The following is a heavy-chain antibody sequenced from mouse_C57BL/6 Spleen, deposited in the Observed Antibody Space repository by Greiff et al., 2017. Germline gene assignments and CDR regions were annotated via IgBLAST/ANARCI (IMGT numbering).Heavy chain of an antibody. Sequence: ESGPGLVKPSQSLSLTCSVTGYSITSGYYWNWIRQFPGNKLEWMGYISYDGSNNYNPSLKNRISITRDTSKNQFFLKLNSVTTEDTATYYCAREGVTTVPFDYWGQGTTLTVSS. CDR3: AREGVTTVPFDY. V-gene: IGHV3-6*01. J-gene: IGHJ2*01. CDR2: ISYDGSN. CDR1: GYSITSGYY. D-gene: IGHD1-1*01.